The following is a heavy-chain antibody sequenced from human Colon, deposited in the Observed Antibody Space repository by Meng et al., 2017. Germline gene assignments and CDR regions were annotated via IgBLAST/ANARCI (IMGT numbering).Heavy chain of an antibody. J-gene: IGHJ3*02. CDR3: ARHGSGARCLFGAFDI. CDR2: FYPGDSDT. Sequence: GESLKISCQASGYNFINYWIGWVRQMPGKGLEWMGIFYPGDSDTRYSPSFQGHVTISADKSLSTVYLEWSSLKASDTAMYYCARHGSGARCLFGAFDIWGPGTMVTVSS. V-gene: IGHV5-51*01. D-gene: IGHD3-16*01. CDR1: GYNFINYW.